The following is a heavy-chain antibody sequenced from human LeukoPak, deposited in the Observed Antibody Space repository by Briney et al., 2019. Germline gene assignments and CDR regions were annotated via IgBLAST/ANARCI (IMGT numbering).Heavy chain of an antibody. CDR2: ISGSGTTI. J-gene: IGHJ4*02. V-gene: IGHV3-48*03. CDR1: GFTFSTYE. CDR3: VSAYGGLLDY. Sequence: PGGSLRLSCAASGFTFSTYEMNWVRQVPGKGLEWVSYISGSGTTIYCADSVKGRFAISRDNTKNSMYLQMNSLRAEDTAVYYCVSAYGGLLDYWGQGTLVTVSS. D-gene: IGHD3-16*01.